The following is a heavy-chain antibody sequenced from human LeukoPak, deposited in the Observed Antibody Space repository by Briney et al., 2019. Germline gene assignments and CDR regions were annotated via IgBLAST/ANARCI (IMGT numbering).Heavy chain of an antibody. Sequence: GGSLRLSCAAPGFTFSSYSMNWVRQAPGKGLEWVSSISSSSSYIYYADSVKGRFTISRDNAKNSLYLQMNSLRAEDTAVYYCAREGAGGSGSYSPDAFDIWGQGTMVTVSS. CDR3: AREGAGGSGSYSPDAFDI. CDR1: GFTFSSYS. D-gene: IGHD1-26*01. J-gene: IGHJ3*02. CDR2: ISSSSSYI. V-gene: IGHV3-21*01.